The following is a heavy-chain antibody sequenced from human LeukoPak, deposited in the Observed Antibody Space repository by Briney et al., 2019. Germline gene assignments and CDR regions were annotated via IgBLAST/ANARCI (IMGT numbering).Heavy chain of an antibody. V-gene: IGHV4-4*07. D-gene: IGHD3-10*01. CDR2: IYTSGNT. CDR3: ARFITIPGVAFDN. CDR1: GGSFSTYY. Sequence: SETLSLTCTVSGGSFSTYYWSWIRQPAGKGLEWIGRIYTSGNTHYNPSLKSRVTMSVDTSQNQFSLNLSSVTAADTAVYYCARFITIPGVAFDNWGQGTMVTVSS. J-gene: IGHJ3*02.